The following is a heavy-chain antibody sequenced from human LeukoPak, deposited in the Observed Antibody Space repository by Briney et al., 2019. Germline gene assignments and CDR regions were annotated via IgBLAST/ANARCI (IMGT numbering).Heavy chain of an antibody. CDR1: GFTFRFSW. CDR3: ARGYGSPDF. D-gene: IGHD2-15*01. CDR2: IKQDGSDK. Sequence: GGPLRLSCAASGFTFRFSWMNWARHAPGKGLEWVASIKQDGSDKYYVDSVKGRFTISRDNAKKTLFLQMNTLRAEDTAVYYCARGYGSPDFWGQGTLVTVSS. J-gene: IGHJ4*02. V-gene: IGHV3-7*05.